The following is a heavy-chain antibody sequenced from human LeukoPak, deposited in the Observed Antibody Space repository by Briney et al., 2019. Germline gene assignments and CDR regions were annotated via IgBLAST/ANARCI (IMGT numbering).Heavy chain of an antibody. CDR2: IWYDGSDY. D-gene: IGHD3-16*02. Sequence: GRSLRLSCAASGFTISNYGMHWVRQAPGKGLEWVAVIWYDGSDYYYADSVKGRFTISRDNSKNTLYLQLDSLRAEDTAVYYCAKNHERGRYDSFDMWAQGSWVTVSS. V-gene: IGHV3-33*06. CDR3: AKNHERGRYDSFDM. CDR1: GFTISNYG. J-gene: IGHJ3*02.